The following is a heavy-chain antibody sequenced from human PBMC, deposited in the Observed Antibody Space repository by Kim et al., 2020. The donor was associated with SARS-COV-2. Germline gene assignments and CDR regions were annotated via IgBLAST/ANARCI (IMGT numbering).Heavy chain of an antibody. D-gene: IGHD3-10*01. Sequence: SVKVSCKASGGTFSRYAISWVRQAPGQGLEWMGGIIPIFGTTNYAQKFQGRVTITADESTSTAYMELSSLRSEDTAVYYCARVRDVLLWFGEWDYWGQGTLVTVSS. CDR3: ARVRDVLLWFGEWDY. CDR1: GGTFSRYA. CDR2: IIPIFGTT. V-gene: IGHV1-69*13. J-gene: IGHJ4*02.